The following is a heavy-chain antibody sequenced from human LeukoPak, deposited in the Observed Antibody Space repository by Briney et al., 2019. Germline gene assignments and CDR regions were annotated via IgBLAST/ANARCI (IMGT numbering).Heavy chain of an antibody. CDR3: ARSNTAMVATFDY. D-gene: IGHD5-18*01. Sequence: SETLSLTCTVSGGSISSYSWSWIRQPPGKGLEWIGEINHSGSTNYNPSLKSRVTISVDTSKNQFSLKLSSVTAADTAVYYCARSNTAMVATFDYWGQGTLVTVSS. J-gene: IGHJ4*02. V-gene: IGHV4-34*01. CDR1: GGSISSYS. CDR2: INHSGST.